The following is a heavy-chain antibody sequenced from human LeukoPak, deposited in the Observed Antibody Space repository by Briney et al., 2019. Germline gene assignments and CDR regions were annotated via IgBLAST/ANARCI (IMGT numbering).Heavy chain of an antibody. Sequence: PSETLSLTCAVYGGSFSGYYWSWIRQPPGKGLEWIGEINHSGSTNYNPSLKSRVTISVDTSKNQFSLKLSSVTAADTAVYYCARELTSGSYYYWGQGTLVTVSS. D-gene: IGHD1-26*01. CDR1: GGSFSGYY. V-gene: IGHV4-34*01. CDR3: ARELTSGSYYY. CDR2: INHSGST. J-gene: IGHJ4*02.